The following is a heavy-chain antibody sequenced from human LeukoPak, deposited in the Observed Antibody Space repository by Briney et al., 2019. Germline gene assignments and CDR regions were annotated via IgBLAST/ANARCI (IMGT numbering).Heavy chain of an antibody. Sequence: GGSLTLSCVATGFTFDRHWMTWVRQAPGEGLEWVAFIEYEGSEKNYVDSVRARFTISRDNAEHTLYLQMNTLSAEDTAVYYCARWRWAQSEFDYWGQGTRVTVSS. CDR1: GFTFDRHW. D-gene: IGHD5-24*01. J-gene: IGHJ4*02. CDR2: IEYEGSEK. CDR3: ARWRWAQSEFDY. V-gene: IGHV3-7*01.